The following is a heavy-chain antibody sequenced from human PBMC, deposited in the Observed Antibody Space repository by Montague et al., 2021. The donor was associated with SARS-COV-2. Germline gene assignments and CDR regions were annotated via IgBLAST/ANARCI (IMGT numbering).Heavy chain of an antibody. D-gene: IGHD3-9*01. CDR1: GDSVSSQSVA. J-gene: IGHJ3*02. CDR2: TYYRSKWDS. V-gene: IGHV6-1*01. CDR3: ASSGITLTGLDAFDI. Sequence: CAISGDSVSSQSVAWNWIRQSPSRGLEWLGRTYYRSKWDSDYAESVKRRLVITPDTSKNQVSLQLNSVIPEGTAVYFCASSGITLTGLDAFDIWGQGTMVTVSS.